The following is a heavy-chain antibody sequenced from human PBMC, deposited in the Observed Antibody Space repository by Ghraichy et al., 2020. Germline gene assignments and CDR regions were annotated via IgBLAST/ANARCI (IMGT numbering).Heavy chain of an antibody. Sequence: GESLNISCTASGFTFRRYAMNWVRQAPGKGLEWVSAISGSGDTTYYADSVKGRFFMSRDNSQNTLHLQMNSLRAEDTAIYYCANDPDFTYYYGDLFDYWGQGALVTV. V-gene: IGHV3-23*01. CDR2: ISGSGDTT. CDR1: GFTFRRYA. CDR3: ANDPDFTYYYGDLFDY. J-gene: IGHJ4*02. D-gene: IGHD3-10*01.